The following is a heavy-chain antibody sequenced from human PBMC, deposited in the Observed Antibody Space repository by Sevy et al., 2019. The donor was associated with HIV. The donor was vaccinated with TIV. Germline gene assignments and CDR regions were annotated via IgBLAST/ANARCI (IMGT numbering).Heavy chain of an antibody. CDR3: ARGGAFRFLEWLLERDAFDI. J-gene: IGHJ3*02. CDR1: GFTFDDYA. D-gene: IGHD3-3*01. Sequence: GGSLRLSCAASGFTFDDYAMHWVRQAPGKGLEWVSGISWNSGSIGYADSVKGRFTISRDNAKNSLYLQMNSLRAEDTALYYCARGGAFRFLEWLLERDAFDIWGQGTMVTVSS. CDR2: ISWNSGSI. V-gene: IGHV3-9*01.